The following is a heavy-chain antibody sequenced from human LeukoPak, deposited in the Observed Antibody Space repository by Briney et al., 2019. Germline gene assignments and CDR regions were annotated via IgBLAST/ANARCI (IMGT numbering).Heavy chain of an antibody. V-gene: IGHV4-61*02. J-gene: IGHJ3*02. Sequence: SQTLSLTCTVSGGSISSGSSYWSWIRQPAGKGLEWIGRIYTSGSTNYNPSLKSRVTISVDTSKNQFSLKLSSVTAADTAVYYCARGPYCSSSSPIACAFDIWGQGTMVTVSS. D-gene: IGHD2-2*01. CDR2: IYTSGST. CDR3: ARGPYCSSSSPIACAFDI. CDR1: GGSISSGSSY.